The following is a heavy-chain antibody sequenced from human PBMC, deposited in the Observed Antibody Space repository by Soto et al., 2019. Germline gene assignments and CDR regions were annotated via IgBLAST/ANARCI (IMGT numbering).Heavy chain of an antibody. J-gene: IGHJ4*02. Sequence: QVQLVQSGAEVKKPGASVKVSCKASGYTFTSYGLSWVRQAPGQGLEWMGWISAYNGNTNYAQKLQGRVTMTTDTSTCTAYMSMRSLRADDTAVYYCARSGSSGDYLDYWGQGTLVTVSS. CDR2: ISAYNGNT. CDR1: GYTFTSYG. V-gene: IGHV1-18*01. CDR3: ARSGSSGDYLDY. D-gene: IGHD3-22*01.